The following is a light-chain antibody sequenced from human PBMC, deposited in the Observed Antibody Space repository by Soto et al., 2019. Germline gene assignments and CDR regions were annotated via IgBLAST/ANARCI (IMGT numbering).Light chain of an antibody. CDR1: SSDVGGYNY. CDR3: SSYTTSNTRQIV. Sequence: QSVLTQPASVSGSPGQSITISCTGTSSDVGGYNYVSWYQHHPGKAPKLMIFDVSNRPSGVSNRFSGSKSGNTASLTISEPQPQHVADYYCSSYTTSNTRQIVFGTGTKVXVL. J-gene: IGLJ1*01. CDR2: DVS. V-gene: IGLV2-14*03.